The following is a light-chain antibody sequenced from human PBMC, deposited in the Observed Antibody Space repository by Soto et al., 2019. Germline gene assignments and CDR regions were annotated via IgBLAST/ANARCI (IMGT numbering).Light chain of an antibody. J-gene: IGLJ3*02. CDR1: SSNIGSNN. CDR3: AAWDDSLSGWV. Sequence: QSVLTQSPSASVTPGQRVTISCSGSSSNIGSNNVHWYQQLPGTAPTLLIYNNYQRPSGVPDRFSGAKSGTSASLAISGLQSEDEADYYCAAWDDSLSGWVFGGGTKLTVL. CDR2: NNY. V-gene: IGLV1-44*01.